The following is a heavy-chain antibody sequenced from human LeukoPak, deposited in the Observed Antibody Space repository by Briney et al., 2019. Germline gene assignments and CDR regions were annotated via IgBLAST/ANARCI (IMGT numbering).Heavy chain of an antibody. CDR1: GGTFSSYA. CDR3: ARVTAFPPYYYGMDV. D-gene: IGHD5-18*01. Sequence: SVKVSCKASGGTFSSYAISWVRQAPGQGLEWMGGIIPIFGTANSAQKFQGRVTITADESTSTAYMELSSLRSEDTAVYYCARVTAFPPYYYGMDVWGQGTTVTVSS. CDR2: IIPIFGTA. J-gene: IGHJ6*02. V-gene: IGHV1-69*01.